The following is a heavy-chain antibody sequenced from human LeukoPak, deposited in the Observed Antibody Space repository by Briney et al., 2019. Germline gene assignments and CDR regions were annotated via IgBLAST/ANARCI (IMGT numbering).Heavy chain of an antibody. CDR1: GFIFSFYG. Sequence: GGSLRLSCAASGFIFSFYGMHWVRQAPGKGLEWVAFISYDGSNKYYADSVKGRFTISRDNSKNALYLQMNGLRADDTAVYYCGIRDTSDYYVFWGQGTLVTVSS. CDR3: GIRDTSDYYVF. J-gene: IGHJ4*02. V-gene: IGHV3-30*03. D-gene: IGHD3-22*01. CDR2: ISYDGSNK.